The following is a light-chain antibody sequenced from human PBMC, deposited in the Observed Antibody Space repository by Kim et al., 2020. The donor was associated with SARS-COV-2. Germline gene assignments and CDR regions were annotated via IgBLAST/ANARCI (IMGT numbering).Light chain of an antibody. Sequence: DIQMTQSPSTLSASVGDRVTITCRASQSLSSWLAWYKLKPGKAPKLMIYDVSSLESGVPSRFSGSGSGTEFTLTISSLQPDDFATYYCQQYNIYPYTFGQGTKLEI. CDR2: DVS. CDR1: QSLSSW. J-gene: IGKJ2*01. V-gene: IGKV1-5*01. CDR3: QQYNIYPYT.